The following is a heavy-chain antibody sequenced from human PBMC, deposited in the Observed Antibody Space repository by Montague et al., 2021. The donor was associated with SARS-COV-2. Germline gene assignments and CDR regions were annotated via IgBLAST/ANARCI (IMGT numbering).Heavy chain of an antibody. J-gene: IGHJ4*02. CDR1: GGSFSDYF. Sequence: SETRSLTCAVYGGSFSDYFWTWIRQPPGKGLEWIGEINHRGTSNYNPSLKSRVSISVDTSKNQFSLYLGSVTAADTAVYYCARGRQHFNMIVVVMTGGEYYFGYWGQGTLVTVSS. CDR2: INHRGTS. CDR3: ARGRQHFNMIVVVMTGGEYYFGY. D-gene: IGHD3-22*01. V-gene: IGHV4-34*01.